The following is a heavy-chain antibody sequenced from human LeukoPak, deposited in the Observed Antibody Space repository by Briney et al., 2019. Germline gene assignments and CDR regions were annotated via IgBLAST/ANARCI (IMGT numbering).Heavy chain of an antibody. CDR1: GFTFSSYS. V-gene: IGHV3-48*04. CDR2: ISSSSSTI. D-gene: IGHD3-10*01. Sequence: GGSLRLSCAASGFTFSSYSMNWVRQAPGKGLEWVSYISSSSSTIYYADSVKGRFTISRDNAKNTLYLQMNSLRAEDTAVYYCAKEAPWFGELSFDYWGQGTLVTVSS. CDR3: AKEAPWFGELSFDY. J-gene: IGHJ4*02.